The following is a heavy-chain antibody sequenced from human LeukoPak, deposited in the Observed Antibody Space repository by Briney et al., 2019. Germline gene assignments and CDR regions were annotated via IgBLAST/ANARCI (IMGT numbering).Heavy chain of an antibody. CDR2: IYYSGST. CDR3: ARLRAVAKRIGPGYYYYMDV. D-gene: IGHD6-19*01. V-gene: IGHV4-59*12. J-gene: IGHJ6*03. CDR1: GGSISTYY. Sequence: SETLSLTCTVSGGSISTYYWSWIRQPPGKGLEWIGYIYYSGSTNYNPSLKSRVTISLDTSKNQFSLKLSSVTAADTAVYYCARLRAVAKRIGPGYYYYMDVWGKGTTVTISS.